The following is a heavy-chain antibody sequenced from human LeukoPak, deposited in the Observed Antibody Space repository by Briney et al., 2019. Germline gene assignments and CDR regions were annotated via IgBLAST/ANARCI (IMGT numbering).Heavy chain of an antibody. CDR2: ILPIFGTA. Sequence: AAVSVSCVASRGTFSSYAMRGVGPAPGRGVEWVGGILPIFGTANYAQTFQGRVTITADESKSTAYMELSSLRSEDTAVYYCARGPNIADAFDIWGQGTMVTVSS. V-gene: IGHV1-69*13. J-gene: IGHJ3*02. CDR1: RGTFSSYA. D-gene: IGHD2/OR15-2a*01. CDR3: ARGPNIADAFDI.